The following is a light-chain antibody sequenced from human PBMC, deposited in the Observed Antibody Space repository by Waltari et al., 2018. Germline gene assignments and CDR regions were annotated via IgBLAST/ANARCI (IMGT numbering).Light chain of an antibody. V-gene: IGKV1-5*01. J-gene: IGKJ1*01. CDR3: QQYNSYSST. CDR2: DAS. Sequence: DIQMTQSPSTLSASVGDRVIITCRASQGIRSWLARYQQKPGKVPKLLIYDASSLESGVPSRFSGSGYGTEFTLTINSLQPDDFATYYCQQYNSYSSTFGQGTKVEIK. CDR1: QGIRSW.